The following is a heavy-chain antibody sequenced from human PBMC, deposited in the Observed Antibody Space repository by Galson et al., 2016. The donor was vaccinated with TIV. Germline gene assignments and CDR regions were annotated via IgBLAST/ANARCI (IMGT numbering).Heavy chain of an antibody. V-gene: IGHV3-48*03. J-gene: IGHJ4*02. CDR2: INSRASDRTT. Sequence: SLRLSCATSGFTFSDFEMDWVRQTPGKGLEWLAWINSRASDRTTYYADSAKGRFTISRDNAKNSVYLQMNSLRDEDTGTYYCARESLGGFDCSIDYWGQGILVTVSS. D-gene: IGHD2-21*02. CDR1: GFTFSDFE. CDR3: ARESLGGFDCSIDY.